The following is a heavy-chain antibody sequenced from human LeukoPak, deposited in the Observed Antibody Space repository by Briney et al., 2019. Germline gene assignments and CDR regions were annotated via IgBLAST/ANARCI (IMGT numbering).Heavy chain of an antibody. CDR2: ISDSGGNT. V-gene: IGHV3-23*01. CDR3: ARRGRSDYYYGMDV. D-gene: IGHD3-10*01. J-gene: IGHJ6*02. Sequence: PGGSLRLSCAASGFTFSSYAMSWVRQAPGKGLEWVSAISDSGGNTSYADSVKGRFTISRDNSKNTLYLQMNSLRAEDTAVYYCARRGRSDYYYGMDVWGQGTTVTVSS. CDR1: GFTFSSYA.